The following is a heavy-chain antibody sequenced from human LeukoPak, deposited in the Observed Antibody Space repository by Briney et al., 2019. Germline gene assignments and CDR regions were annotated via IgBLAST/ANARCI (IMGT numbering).Heavy chain of an antibody. J-gene: IGHJ4*02. CDR3: ARRQIYFDY. V-gene: IGHV4-4*09. CDR2: IYATGST. CDR1: GGSISPYF. Sequence: SETLSLTCTVSGGSISPYFWSWIRQPPGKGLEWIGYIYATGSTNYNPPLKSRVTISVDTSKNQFSLKLSSVTAADTAVYYCARRQIYFDYWGQGTLVTVSS.